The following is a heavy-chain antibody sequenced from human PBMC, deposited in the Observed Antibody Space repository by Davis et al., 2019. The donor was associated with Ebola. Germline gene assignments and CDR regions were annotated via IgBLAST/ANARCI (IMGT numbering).Heavy chain of an antibody. CDR3: ARVQRWLQLTGGLDY. CDR2: IKQDGSEK. V-gene: IGHV3-7*03. Sequence: GGSLRLSCAASGFTLSNYYMSWVRQAPGKGLEWVANIKQDGSEKYYVDSVKGRFTISRDNAKNSLSLEMNSLRAEDTAVYYCARVQRWLQLTGGLDYWGQGILVTVSS. J-gene: IGHJ4*02. CDR1: GFTLSNYY. D-gene: IGHD5-24*01.